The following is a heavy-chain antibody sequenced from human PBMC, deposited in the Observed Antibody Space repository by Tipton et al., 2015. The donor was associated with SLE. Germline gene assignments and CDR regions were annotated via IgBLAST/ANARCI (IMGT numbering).Heavy chain of an antibody. V-gene: IGHV4-59*01. CDR2: IYYSGST. CDR1: GGSFSGYY. J-gene: IGHJ3*02. CDR3: ARGGWVATAAAFDI. D-gene: IGHD5-18*01. Sequence: TLSLTCAVYGGSFSGYYWSWIRQPPGKGLEWIGYIYYSGSTNYNTSLKSRVTISVDTSKNQFSLKLSSVTAADTAVYYCARGGWVATAAAFDIWGQGTMVTVSS.